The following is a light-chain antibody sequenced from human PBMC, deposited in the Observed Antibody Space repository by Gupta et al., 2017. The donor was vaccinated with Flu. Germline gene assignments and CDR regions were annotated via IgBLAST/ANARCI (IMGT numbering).Light chain of an antibody. CDR2: GTS. Sequence: DIKLTPSPSLLSASIGDRVTITCRTSQTIHHYLAWYQQKSGRAPRLLIYGTSILQSGVPSRFSGSGYGTEFTLTIDSLQPEDFATYHCQQFYTWPRTFGQGTKVDVK. CDR1: QTIHHY. J-gene: IGKJ1*01. CDR3: QQFYTWPRT. V-gene: IGKV1-9*01.